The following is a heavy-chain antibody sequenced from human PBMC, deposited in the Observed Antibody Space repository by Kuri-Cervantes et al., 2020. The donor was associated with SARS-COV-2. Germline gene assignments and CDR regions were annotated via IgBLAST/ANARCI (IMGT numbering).Heavy chain of an antibody. CDR3: APRGEGSGFDY. CDR1: GFTFSSYE. Sequence: GGSLRLSCAASGFTFSSYEMNWARQAPGKGLEWVSYISSSGSTIYYADSVKGRFTISRDNAKNSLYLQMNSLRAEDTAVYYCAPRGEGSGFDYWGQGTLVTVSS. J-gene: IGHJ4*02. V-gene: IGHV3-48*03. CDR2: ISSSGSTI. D-gene: IGHD3-16*01.